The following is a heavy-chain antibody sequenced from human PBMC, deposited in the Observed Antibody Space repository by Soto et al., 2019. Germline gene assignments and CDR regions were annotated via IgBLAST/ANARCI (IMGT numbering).Heavy chain of an antibody. D-gene: IGHD4-4*01. Sequence: GESLKISCKGSGYTFTDYWIGWVRQLPGKGLEWMGIIYPGDSDTRYSPSFQGHVTITVDKSTSTAYLQWNTLKASDTAMYYRARHISNSRYYYYAMDVWGQGTTVTVSS. CDR2: IYPGDSDT. J-gene: IGHJ6*02. CDR1: GYTFTDYW. V-gene: IGHV5-51*01. CDR3: ARHISNSRYYYYAMDV.